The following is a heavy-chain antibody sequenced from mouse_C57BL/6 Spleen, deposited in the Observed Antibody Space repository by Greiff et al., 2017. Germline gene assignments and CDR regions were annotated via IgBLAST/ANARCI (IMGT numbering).Heavy chain of an antibody. J-gene: IGHJ4*01. Sequence: QVQLQQPGAELVRPGSSVKLSCKASGYTFTSYWMHWVKQRPIQGLEWIGNIDPSDRETHYNQKFKDKATLTVDKSPSTAYMQLSSLTSEDSAVYYCARRYYGSSAYAMDYWGQGTSVTVSS. CDR2: IDPSDRET. D-gene: IGHD1-1*01. V-gene: IGHV1-52*01. CDR1: GYTFTSYW. CDR3: ARRYYGSSAYAMDY.